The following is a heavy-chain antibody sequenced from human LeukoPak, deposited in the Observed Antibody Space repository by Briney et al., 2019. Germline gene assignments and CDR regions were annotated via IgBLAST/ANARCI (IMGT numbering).Heavy chain of an antibody. V-gene: IGHV3-53*01. J-gene: IGHJ2*01. CDR3: ARDRASPYYYDSSGPYWYFDL. CDR1: GFTVSSNY. CDR2: IYSGGST. D-gene: IGHD3-22*01. Sequence: PGGSLRLSCAASGFTVSSNYMSWVRQAPGKGLEWVSVIYSGGSTYYADSVKGRFTISRDNSKNTLYLQMNSLRAEDTAVYYCARDRASPYYYDSSGPYWYFDLWDRGTLVTVSS.